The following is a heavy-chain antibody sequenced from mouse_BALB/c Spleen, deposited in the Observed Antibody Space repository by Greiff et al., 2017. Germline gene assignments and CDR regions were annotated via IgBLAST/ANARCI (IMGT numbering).Heavy chain of an antibody. CDR3: AREGDGSRWFAY. CDR2: IWAGGST. J-gene: IGHJ3*01. CDR1: GFSLTSYG. V-gene: IGHV2-9*02. Sequence: VQLQESGPGLVAPSQSLSITCTVSGFSLTSYGVHWVRQPPGKGLEWLGVIWAGGSTNYNSALMSRLSISKDNSKSQVFLKMNSLQTDDTAMYYCAREGDGSRWFAYWGQGTLVTVSA. D-gene: IGHD1-1*01.